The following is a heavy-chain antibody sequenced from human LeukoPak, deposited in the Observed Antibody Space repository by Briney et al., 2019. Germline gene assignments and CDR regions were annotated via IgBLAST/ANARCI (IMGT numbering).Heavy chain of an antibody. CDR1: GGSFSGYY. CDR2: INHSGST. CDR3: ARCTRSGDYFDY. V-gene: IGHV4-34*01. D-gene: IGHD3-3*01. J-gene: IGHJ4*02. Sequence: SETLSLTCAVYGGSFSGYYWSWIRQPPGKGLEWIGEINHSGSTNYNPSLKSRVTISVDTSKNQFSLKLSSVTAADTAVYYCARCTRSGDYFDYWGQGTLVTVSS.